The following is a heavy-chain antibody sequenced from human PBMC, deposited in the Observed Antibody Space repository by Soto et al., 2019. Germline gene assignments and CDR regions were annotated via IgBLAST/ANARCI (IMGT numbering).Heavy chain of an antibody. CDR3: ARVLSSIVVGPDYGMDV. V-gene: IGHV1-18*04. D-gene: IGHD2-15*01. Sequence: QVQLVQSGVEVKKPGASVKVSCKASGYTFISHGISWVRQAPGQGLEWMGWISGKNGNTNYAQKLQGRVTLTTETHTSKAYMEQRSLRSDDTAVYYCARVLSSIVVGPDYGMDVWGQGTTVTVSS. CDR1: GYTFISHG. J-gene: IGHJ6*02. CDR2: ISGKNGNT.